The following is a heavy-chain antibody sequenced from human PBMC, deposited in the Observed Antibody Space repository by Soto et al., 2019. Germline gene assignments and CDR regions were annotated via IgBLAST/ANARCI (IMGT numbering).Heavy chain of an antibody. CDR2: ISYDGSNK. V-gene: IGHV3-30*18. J-gene: IGHJ6*02. CDR3: AKGAVDIVATSPIRVYYGMDV. Sequence: GGSLRLSCAASGFTFSSYGMHWVRQAPGKGLEWVAVISYDGSNKYYADSVKGRFTISRDNSKNTLYLQMNSLRAEDTAVYYCAKGAVDIVATSPIRVYYGMDVWGQGTTVTVSS. CDR1: GFTFSSYG. D-gene: IGHD5-12*01.